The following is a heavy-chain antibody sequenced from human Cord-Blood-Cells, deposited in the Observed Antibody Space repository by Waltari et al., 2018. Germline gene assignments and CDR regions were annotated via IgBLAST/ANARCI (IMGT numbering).Heavy chain of an antibody. CDR2: IYYSGST. CDR3: ARAPLGPPGIPDFDY. Sequence: QVQLQESGPGLVKPSQTLSLTCTVSVGSISSGGYYWSWLRQHPGTGLEWIGYIYYSGSTYYNPSLKSRVTISVDTSKNQFSLKLSSVTAADTAVYYCARAPLGPPGIPDFDYWGQGTLVTVSS. D-gene: IGHD3-10*01. V-gene: IGHV4-31*03. J-gene: IGHJ4*02. CDR1: VGSISSGGYY.